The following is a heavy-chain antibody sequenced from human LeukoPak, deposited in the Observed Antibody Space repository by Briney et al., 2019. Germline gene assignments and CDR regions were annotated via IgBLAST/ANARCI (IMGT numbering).Heavy chain of an antibody. V-gene: IGHV3-23*01. CDR3: ARDACSRTSCYLDY. Sequence: GGSLRLXCAASGFTFSSYAMSWVRQAPGKGLEWVSAISGSGGSTYYADSVKGRFTISRDNSKNTLYLQMNSLRAEDTAVYYCARDACSRTSCYLDYWGQGTLVTVSS. D-gene: IGHD2-2*01. CDR2: ISGSGGST. CDR1: GFTFSSYA. J-gene: IGHJ4*02.